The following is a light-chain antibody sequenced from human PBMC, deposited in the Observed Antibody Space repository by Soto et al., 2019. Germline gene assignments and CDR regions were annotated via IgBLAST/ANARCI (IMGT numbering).Light chain of an antibody. J-gene: IGLJ1*01. CDR2: EVS. Sequence: QSVLTQPASVSGSPGQSITISCTGTSSDVGGYNYVSWYQQQSGKAPKLMIHEVSNRPSGVSNRFSGSKSGNTASLTISGFQAEDEADYYCSSFRSSRAYVFGIGTKVTVL. CDR1: SSDVGGYNY. CDR3: SSFRSSRAYV. V-gene: IGLV2-14*01.